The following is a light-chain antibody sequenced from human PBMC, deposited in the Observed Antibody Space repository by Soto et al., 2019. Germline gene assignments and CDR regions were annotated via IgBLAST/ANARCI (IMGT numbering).Light chain of an antibody. CDR3: QQYGSSPLT. V-gene: IGKV3-20*01. CDR2: GAS. CDR1: QSVSNSY. J-gene: IGKJ4*01. Sequence: EIVLTQSPGTLSLSPGERATLSCRASQSVSNSYLAWYRQKPGQAPTLLIYGASSRATGIPDRFSGSGSGQDITLTISRLEPEDFAVYYCQQYGSSPLTFGGGTKVEIK.